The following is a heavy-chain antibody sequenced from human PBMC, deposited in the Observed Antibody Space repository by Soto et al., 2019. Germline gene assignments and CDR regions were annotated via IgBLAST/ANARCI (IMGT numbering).Heavy chain of an antibody. CDR2: IYYSGRT. Sequence: SETLSLTCTVSGGSIRDYFWTWIRQPPGKGLEWIGYIYYSGRTNYNPSLKSRLSISVDTSKNHVSLQLRSVTAADTAVYYCARVGGDDFGDSGGFDYWGQGTLVTVSS. CDR3: ARVGGDDFGDSGGFDY. V-gene: IGHV4-59*01. CDR1: GGSIRDYF. D-gene: IGHD4-17*01. J-gene: IGHJ4*02.